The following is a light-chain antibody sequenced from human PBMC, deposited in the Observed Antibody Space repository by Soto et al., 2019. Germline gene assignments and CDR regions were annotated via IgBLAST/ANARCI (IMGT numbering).Light chain of an antibody. CDR1: QSVGNS. CDR2: GAS. V-gene: IGKV3-15*01. Sequence: LVMTQSPGTLSVSPGEGVTLSCRASQSVGNSLAWYQQKPGQAPRLLIFGASTRVTGIPARFSGSGSGTEFTLTISSLQPDDFATYYCQHYNSYSEAFGQGTKVDIK. CDR3: QHYNSYSEA. J-gene: IGKJ1*01.